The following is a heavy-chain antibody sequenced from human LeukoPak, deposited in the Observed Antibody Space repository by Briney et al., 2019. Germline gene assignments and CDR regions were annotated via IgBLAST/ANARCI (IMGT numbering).Heavy chain of an antibody. D-gene: IGHD6-13*01. Sequence: PSETLSLTCAVSGDSITIYCWTWIRQPPGKGLEWIGYIDHTGSTTYNPSFNSRVTISRDTSNNHFPLQLTSATAADRAVYFCARGRVSSNTWYSTCCHSFYMDVWGKGTTVAV. J-gene: IGHJ6*03. CDR1: GDSITIYC. CDR3: ARGRVSSNTWYSTCCHSFYMDV. CDR2: IDHTGST. V-gene: IGHV4-59*01.